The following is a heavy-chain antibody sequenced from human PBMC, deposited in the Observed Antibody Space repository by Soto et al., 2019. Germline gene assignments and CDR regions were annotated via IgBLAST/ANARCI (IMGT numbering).Heavy chain of an antibody. CDR1: GYTFTSYG. CDR3: ATLDDFWSGFSLDY. D-gene: IGHD3-3*01. CDR2: ISAYNGNT. J-gene: IGHJ4*02. V-gene: IGHV1-18*01. Sequence: AASVKVSCKASGYTFTSYGISWVRQAPGQGLEWMGWISAYNGNTNYAQKLQGRVTMTTDTSTSTAYMELRSLRSDDTAVYYCATLDDFWSGFSLDYWGQGTLVTVSS.